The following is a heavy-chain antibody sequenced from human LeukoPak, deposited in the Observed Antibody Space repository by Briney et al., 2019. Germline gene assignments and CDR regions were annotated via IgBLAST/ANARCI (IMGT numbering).Heavy chain of an antibody. Sequence: GGSLRLSCAASGFTFSNAWMSWVRQAPGKGLEWVGRIKSKTGGGTTDYAAPVKGRFTISRDDSKNTLYLQMNSLKTEDTAVYYCTTSTRGRKDYWGQGTLVTVSS. CDR2: IKSKTGGGTT. CDR3: TTSTRGRKDY. V-gene: IGHV3-15*01. CDR1: GFTFSNAW. J-gene: IGHJ4*02. D-gene: IGHD3-16*01.